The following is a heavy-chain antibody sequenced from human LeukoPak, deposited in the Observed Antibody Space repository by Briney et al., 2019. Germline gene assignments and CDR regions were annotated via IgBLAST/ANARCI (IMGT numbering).Heavy chain of an antibody. CDR2: IYSSGTT. D-gene: IGHD1-26*01. Sequence: SETLSLTCAVYGGSFSGYYWSWIRQPAGKGLEYIGRIYSSGTTNYDPSLKSRVTMSVDTSKNQLSLKLSSVTAADTAVYYCARDRSSGSYSRFDYWGQGTLVTVSS. CDR1: GGSFSGYY. J-gene: IGHJ4*02. CDR3: ARDRSSGSYSRFDY. V-gene: IGHV4-4*07.